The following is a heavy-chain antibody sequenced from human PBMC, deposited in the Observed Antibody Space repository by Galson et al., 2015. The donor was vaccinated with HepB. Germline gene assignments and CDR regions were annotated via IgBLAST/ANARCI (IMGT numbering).Heavy chain of an antibody. CDR3: ARAALRNNLVLRYFDWLLTDFDY. V-gene: IGHV3-33*01. CDR2: IWYDGSNK. J-gene: IGHJ4*02. D-gene: IGHD3-9*01. Sequence: SLRLSCAASGFTFSSYGMHWVRQAPGKGLEWVAVIWYDGSNKYYADSVKGRFTISRDNSKNTLYLQMNSLRAEDTAVYYCARAALRNNLVLRYFDWLLTDFDYWGQGIRITVSS. CDR1: GFTFSSYG.